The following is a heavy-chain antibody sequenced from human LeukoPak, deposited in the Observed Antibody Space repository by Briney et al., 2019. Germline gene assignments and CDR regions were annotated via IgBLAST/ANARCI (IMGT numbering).Heavy chain of an antibody. CDR1: GGSISLYY. D-gene: IGHD2-21*01. CDR2: VYSSGNT. V-gene: IGHV4-4*07. J-gene: IGHJ4*02. Sequence: SETPSLTCTVSGGSISLYYWSWIRQPAGKGLEWIGRVYSSGNTNYNPSLRSRVTMSVDMSKNHFSLKLRSVTAADTAVYYCARDGAGRQCGGDCSTFDSWGQGALVTVSS. CDR3: ARDGAGRQCGGDCSTFDS.